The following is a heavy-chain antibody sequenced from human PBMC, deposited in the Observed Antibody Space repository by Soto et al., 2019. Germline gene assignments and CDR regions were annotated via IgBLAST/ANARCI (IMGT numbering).Heavy chain of an antibody. CDR1: GFTFSDFG. CDR2: MSFDGSYK. J-gene: IGHJ4*02. V-gene: IGHV3-30*18. CDR3: AKDLRLAAWAYYFDY. D-gene: IGHD6-6*01. Sequence: GGSLRLSCAASGFTFSDFGMHWIRQAPGKGLEWVAVMSFDGSYKYYAASVKGRFTISRDNSKNTLYLQMNSLRPEDTAVYYCAKDLRLAAWAYYFDYWGQGTLVTVSS.